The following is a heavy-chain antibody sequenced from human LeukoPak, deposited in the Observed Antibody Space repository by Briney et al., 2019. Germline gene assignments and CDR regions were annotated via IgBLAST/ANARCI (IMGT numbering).Heavy chain of an antibody. CDR3: ARVRDRAAPLDY. J-gene: IGHJ4*02. Sequence: SETLSLTCTVSGGSISSYYWSWIRQAPGKGLEWIGYIYYSGSTNYNPSRKSPVTISVDTSKNQFSLKLSSVTAADTAVYYCARVRDRAAPLDYWGQGTLVTVSS. V-gene: IGHV4-59*01. CDR2: IYYSGST. D-gene: IGHD6-6*01. CDR1: GGSISSYY.